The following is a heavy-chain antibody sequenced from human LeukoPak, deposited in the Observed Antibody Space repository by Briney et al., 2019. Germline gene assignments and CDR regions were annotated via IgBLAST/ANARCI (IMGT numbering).Heavy chain of an antibody. D-gene: IGHD1-26*01. CDR3: AKDQRWELLYYFDY. J-gene: IGHJ4*02. CDR1: GFTFSNYA. CDR2: IRYDGSNK. V-gene: IGHV3-30*02. Sequence: GGSLRLSCAASGFTFSNYAIQWLRQAPGKGLEWVAFIRYDGSNKYYADSVKGRFTISRDNSKNTLYLQMNSLRAEDTAVYYCAKDQRWELLYYFDYWGQGTLVTVSS.